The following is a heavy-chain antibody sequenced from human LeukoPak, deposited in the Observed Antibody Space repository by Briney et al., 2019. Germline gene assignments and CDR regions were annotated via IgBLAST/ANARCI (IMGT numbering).Heavy chain of an antibody. Sequence: VASVKVSCKASGYTFTSYGITWVRQAPGQGLEWMGWINANNGNTNYAENLQGRVTMTRDTSTSTAYMELRSLRSDDTAVYYCARGPIAAAGDYWGQGTLATVSS. J-gene: IGHJ4*02. D-gene: IGHD6-13*01. CDR3: ARGPIAAAGDY. CDR1: GYTFTSYG. V-gene: IGHV1-18*01. CDR2: INANNGNT.